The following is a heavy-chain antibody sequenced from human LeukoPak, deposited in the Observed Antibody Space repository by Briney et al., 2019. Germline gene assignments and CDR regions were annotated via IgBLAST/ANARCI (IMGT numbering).Heavy chain of an antibody. D-gene: IGHD3-3*01. V-gene: IGHV1-2*06. Sequence: ASVKVSCKASGYTFTGYYMHWVRQAPGQGLEWMGRINPNSGGTNYAQKFQGRVTMTRDTSISTAYMELSRLRSDDTAVYYCASHSFRGTTPLERLLGPYYMDVWGKGTTVTVSS. CDR1: GYTFTGYY. CDR3: ASHSFRGTTPLERLLGPYYMDV. J-gene: IGHJ6*03. CDR2: INPNSGGT.